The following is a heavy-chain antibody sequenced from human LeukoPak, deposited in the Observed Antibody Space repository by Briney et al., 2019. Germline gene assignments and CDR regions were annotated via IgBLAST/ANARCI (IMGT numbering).Heavy chain of an antibody. D-gene: IGHD3-16*02. J-gene: IGHJ4*02. CDR2: ISGSGGST. CDR3: AKDLGYQSDY. V-gene: IGHV3-23*01. CDR1: GFTFSSFA. Sequence: GGSLRLSCAASGFTFSSFAMRWVRQAQGRGREWVSAISGSGGSTFYADSVKGRFTISRDNSKNTLYLQMNSLRAEDTAVYYCAKDLGYQSDYWGQGTLVTVSS.